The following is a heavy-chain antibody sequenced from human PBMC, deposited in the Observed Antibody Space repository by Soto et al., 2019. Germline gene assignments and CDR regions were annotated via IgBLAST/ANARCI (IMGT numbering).Heavy chain of an antibody. V-gene: IGHV1-18*01. CDR2: ISAYTDDP. J-gene: IGHJ5*02. D-gene: IGHD2-2*01. CDR1: GNTFTNFG. Sequence: QGQLVQSGAEVKKPGASVKVSCTASGNTFTNFGVTWVRQAPGQGLEWMGWISAYTDDPNYAQKFKGRVTMTIDTSTSTAYLDLRSLKSGDTAVYYCARVIPGAEAWFDPWGHGTLVTVSS. CDR3: ARVIPGAEAWFDP.